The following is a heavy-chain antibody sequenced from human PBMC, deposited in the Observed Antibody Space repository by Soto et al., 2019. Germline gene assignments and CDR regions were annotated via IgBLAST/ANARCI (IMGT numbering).Heavy chain of an antibody. CDR1: GFSLSTNGVG. CDR3: ARRVFNKVAHFDY. CDR2: IYWNDDK. Sequence: SGPTGEPTQTLTLTCSVSGFSLSTNGVGVGWIRQPPGKALEWLAVIYWNDDKRYSPSLKSRLTITKDTSKNQVVLTVTNMDPVNTATYYCARRVFNKVAHFDYWGQRTRVTVSS. V-gene: IGHV2-5*01. J-gene: IGHJ4*02.